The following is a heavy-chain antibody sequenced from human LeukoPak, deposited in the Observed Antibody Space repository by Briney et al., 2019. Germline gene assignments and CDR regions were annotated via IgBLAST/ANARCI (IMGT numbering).Heavy chain of an antibody. CDR3: VTGFRQWELLNH. Sequence: GGSLRLSCAASGFTVSSTYMSWVRQAPGKGLEWVSTLYGGGTTYYADSVKGRFTVSRDKSKNTLYLQMNTLRVEDTATYYCVTGFRQWELLNHWGQGTLVTVSS. CDR1: GFTVSSTY. CDR2: LYGGGTT. J-gene: IGHJ4*02. D-gene: IGHD1-26*01. V-gene: IGHV3-53*01.